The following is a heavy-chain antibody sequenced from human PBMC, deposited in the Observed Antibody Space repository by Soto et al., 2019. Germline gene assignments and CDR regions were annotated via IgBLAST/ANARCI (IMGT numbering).Heavy chain of an antibody. CDR1: GYNFRGYY. V-gene: IGHV1-2*02. CDR2: INPNTGDR. J-gene: IGHJ6*02. CDR3: ARAGDRKGYYYGMDV. Sequence: ASVKVSCKASGYNFRGYYLHWVRQAPGLGLEWMGWINPNTGDRDYAQKFQGRITLTTDTSLNTAYMELSGLTLDDTAVYYCARAGDRKGYYYGMDVWGQGAMVTVSS.